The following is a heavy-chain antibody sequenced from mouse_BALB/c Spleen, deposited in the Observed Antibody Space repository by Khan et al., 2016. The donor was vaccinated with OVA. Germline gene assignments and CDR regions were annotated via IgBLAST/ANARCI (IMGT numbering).Heavy chain of an antibody. CDR1: GFSFSNYA. V-gene: IGHV5-6-5*01. CDR2: ISSGDTT. J-gene: IGHJ3*01. Sequence: EVELVESGGGLVKPGGSLKVSCAVSGFSFSNYAMSWVRQTPEKGLEWVASISSGDTTYYPDSVKGRFTISRDNARNILYLQMSSLRSEDTALYYCARDYWFVYWGQGTLVTVSA. CDR3: ARDYWFVY.